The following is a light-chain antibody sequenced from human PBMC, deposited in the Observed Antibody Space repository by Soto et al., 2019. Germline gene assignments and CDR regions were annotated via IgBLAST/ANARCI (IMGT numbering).Light chain of an antibody. Sequence: QSALTQPASVSGSPGQSITISCTGTSSDVGGYNYVSWYQQHPVKAPKPMIYEVSNRPSGFSNRFSGSKSGNTASLTISGLQAEDEADYYCSSYAGTSTHYVFGTGTKLTVL. J-gene: IGLJ1*01. V-gene: IGLV2-14*01. CDR1: SSDVGGYNY. CDR2: EVS. CDR3: SSYAGTSTHYV.